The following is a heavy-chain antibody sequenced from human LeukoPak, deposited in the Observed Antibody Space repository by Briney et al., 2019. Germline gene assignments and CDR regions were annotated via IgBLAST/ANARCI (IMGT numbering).Heavy chain of an antibody. D-gene: IGHD3-9*01. V-gene: IGHV1-18*01. CDR3: ARNSGKLRYFDWLPTPSVSDY. CDR1: GYTFTSYG. Sequence: ASVKVSCKASGYTFTSYGISWVRQAPGQGLEWMGWISAYNGNTNYAQKLQGRVTMTTDTSTSTAYMELRSLRSDDTAVYYCARNSGKLRYFDWLPTPSVSDYWGQGTLVTVSS. CDR2: ISAYNGNT. J-gene: IGHJ4*02.